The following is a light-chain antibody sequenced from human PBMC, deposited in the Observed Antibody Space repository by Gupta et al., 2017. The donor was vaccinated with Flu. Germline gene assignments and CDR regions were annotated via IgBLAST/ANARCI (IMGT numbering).Light chain of an antibody. Sequence: DIVLTQTPDSLALSLGERATITCRSSQSVLYSSNNKHYLAWYQQKPGQSPKLLIYWATTRDSGVPERCSGSGSETEFALTISSLQAEDVAVYYCHQHYNTPQSFGQGTRVEIK. CDR3: HQHYNTPQS. CDR1: QSVLYSSNNKHY. V-gene: IGKV4-1*01. J-gene: IGKJ1*01. CDR2: WAT.